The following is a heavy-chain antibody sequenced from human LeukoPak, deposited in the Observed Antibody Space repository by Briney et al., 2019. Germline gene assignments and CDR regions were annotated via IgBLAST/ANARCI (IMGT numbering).Heavy chain of an antibody. CDR1: GFTFSSYA. Sequence: GGPLRLSCAASGFTFSSYAMSWVRQAPGKGLEWVSTISGSGGSTYYADSVKGRFTISRDNSKNTLYLQMNSLRAEDTAVYYCATLPWGYSSSWIYYFDYWGQGTLVTVSS. CDR3: ATLPWGYSSSWIYYFDY. V-gene: IGHV3-23*01. J-gene: IGHJ4*02. D-gene: IGHD6-13*01. CDR2: ISGSGGST.